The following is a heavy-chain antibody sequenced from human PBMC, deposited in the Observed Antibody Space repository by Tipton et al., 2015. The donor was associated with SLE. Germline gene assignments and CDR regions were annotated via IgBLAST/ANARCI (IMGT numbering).Heavy chain of an antibody. D-gene: IGHD3-16*01. Sequence: TLSLTCTVSGGSISSSSYYWGWIRQPPGKGLEWIGSIYYSGSTYYNPSLKSRVTISVDTSKNQFSLKLSSVTAADTAVYYCARDGGGLGAFDIWGQGTMVTVSS. J-gene: IGHJ3*02. CDR3: ARDGGGLGAFDI. V-gene: IGHV4-39*07. CDR1: GGSISSSSYY. CDR2: IYYSGST.